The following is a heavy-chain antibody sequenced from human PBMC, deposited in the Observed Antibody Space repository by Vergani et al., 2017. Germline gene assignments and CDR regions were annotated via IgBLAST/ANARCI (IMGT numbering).Heavy chain of an antibody. CDR2: INHSGST. V-gene: IGHV4-34*01. Sequence: QVQLQQWGAGLLKPSETLSLTCAVYGGSFSGYYWSWIRQPPGKGLEWIGEINHSGSTNYNPSLKSRVTISVDTSKNQFSLKLSSVTAADTAVYYCARGADILTGYYSGGDFDYWGQGTLVTVSS. CDR1: GGSFSGYY. CDR3: ARGADILTGYYSGGDFDY. J-gene: IGHJ4*02. D-gene: IGHD3-9*01.